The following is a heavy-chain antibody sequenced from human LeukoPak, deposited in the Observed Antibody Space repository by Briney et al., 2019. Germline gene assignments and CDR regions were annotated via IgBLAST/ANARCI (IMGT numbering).Heavy chain of an antibody. V-gene: IGHV3-21*01. CDR1: GFTFSSYS. CDR2: ISSSSSYI. Sequence: GGSLRLSCAASGFTFSSYSMNWVRQAPGKGLEWVSSISSSSSYIYYADSVKGRFIISRDNAKNSLYLQMNSLRAEDTAVYYCARLYDGSAYHADHFDYWGQGTLVIVSS. J-gene: IGHJ4*02. CDR3: ARLYDGSAYHADHFDY. D-gene: IGHD3-22*01.